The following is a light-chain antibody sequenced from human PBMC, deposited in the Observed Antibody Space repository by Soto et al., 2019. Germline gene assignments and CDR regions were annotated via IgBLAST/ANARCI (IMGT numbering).Light chain of an antibody. Sequence: QAVVTQPASVSGSPGQSLTISCTGTSSDIGGSKFVSWYQQHPGKAPKLIIYEVTNRPPGVSNRFSGSKSGNTASLTISGLQAEDEADYHCSSHTTSNTLWVFGGGTKLTVL. CDR3: SSHTTSNTLWV. J-gene: IGLJ3*02. V-gene: IGLV2-14*01. CDR1: SSDIGGSKF. CDR2: EVT.